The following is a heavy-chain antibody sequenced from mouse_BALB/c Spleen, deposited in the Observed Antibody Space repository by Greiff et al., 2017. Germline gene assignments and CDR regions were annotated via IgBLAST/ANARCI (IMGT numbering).Heavy chain of an antibody. J-gene: IGHJ4*01. CDR3: ARRGSTMITTDAMDY. CDR2: ISSGGSYT. CDR1: GFTFSSYA. V-gene: IGHV5-9-3*01. Sequence: EVQGVESGGGLVKPGGSLKLSCAASGFTFSSYAMSWVRQTPEKRLEWVATISSGGSYTYYPDSVKGRFTISRDNAKNTLYLQMSSLRSEDTAMYYCARRGSTMITTDAMDYWGQGTSVTVSS. D-gene: IGHD2-4*01.